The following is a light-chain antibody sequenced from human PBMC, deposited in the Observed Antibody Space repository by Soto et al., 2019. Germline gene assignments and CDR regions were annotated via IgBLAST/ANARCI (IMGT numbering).Light chain of an antibody. CDR3: SSYTSSSTLPYV. CDR2: DVS. J-gene: IGLJ1*01. Sequence: QSVLTQPASVSGSPGQSITISCTGTSSDVGGYNYVSWYQQDPGKAPKLMIYDVSKRPSGVSNRFSGSKSGNTASLTISGLQAEDEADYYCSSYTSSSTLPYVFGTGTKVTVL. CDR1: SSDVGGYNY. V-gene: IGLV2-14*01.